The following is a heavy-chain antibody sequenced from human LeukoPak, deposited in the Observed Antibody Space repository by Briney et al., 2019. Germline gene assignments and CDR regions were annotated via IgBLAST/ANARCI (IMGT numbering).Heavy chain of an antibody. J-gene: IGHJ4*02. Sequence: GGSLRLSCAASGFTFSSYAMHWVRQAPGKGLEWVAVISYDGSNKYYADSVKGRFTISRDNSKNTLYLQMNSLRAEDTAVYYCARDRDCSSTSCLQGLDYWGQGTLVTVSS. CDR2: ISYDGSNK. CDR3: ARDRDCSSTSCLQGLDY. D-gene: IGHD2-2*01. V-gene: IGHV3-30*04. CDR1: GFTFSSYA.